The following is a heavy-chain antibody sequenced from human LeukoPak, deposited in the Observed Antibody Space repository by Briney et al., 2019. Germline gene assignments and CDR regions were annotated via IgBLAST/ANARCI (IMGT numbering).Heavy chain of an antibody. Sequence: GGSLRLSCAASGYTFYNYAVTWVRQAPGKGLEWVSSISHDGASTHYADSVKGRITISRDNSKNTVFLQMYSLRAEDTAVYFCAKYGGGQLWLLGWYFDFWGRGTLVSVSS. V-gene: IGHV3-23*01. D-gene: IGHD3-16*01. J-gene: IGHJ2*01. CDR1: GYTFYNYA. CDR2: ISHDGAST. CDR3: AKYGGGQLWLLGWYFDF.